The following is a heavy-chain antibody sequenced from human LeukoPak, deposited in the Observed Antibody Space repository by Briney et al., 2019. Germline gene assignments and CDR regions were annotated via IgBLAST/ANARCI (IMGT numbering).Heavy chain of an antibody. CDR3: ARAPSRAPNVWFDP. Sequence: PSETLSLTCTVSGGSISSYYWSWIRRPPGKGLEWIGYIYYSGSTNYNPSLKSRVTISVDTSKNQFSLKLSSVTAADTAVYYCARAPSRAPNVWFDPWGQGTLVTVSS. CDR2: IYYSGST. V-gene: IGHV4-59*01. CDR1: GGSISSYY. J-gene: IGHJ5*02.